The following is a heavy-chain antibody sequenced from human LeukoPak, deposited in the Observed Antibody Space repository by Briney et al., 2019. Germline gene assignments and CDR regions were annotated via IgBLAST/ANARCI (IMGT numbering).Heavy chain of an antibody. Sequence: PGGSLRLSCAVSGVTFSRYNMNWVRQTPGKGLEWVSSISTSSSYIYYADSVKGRFTISRDNTRHSLYLEMNSLRAEDTAVYYCAELGITMIGGVWGKGTTVTISS. V-gene: IGHV3-21*01. CDR1: GVTFSRYN. CDR2: ISTSSSYI. CDR3: AELGITMIGGV. J-gene: IGHJ6*04. D-gene: IGHD3-10*02.